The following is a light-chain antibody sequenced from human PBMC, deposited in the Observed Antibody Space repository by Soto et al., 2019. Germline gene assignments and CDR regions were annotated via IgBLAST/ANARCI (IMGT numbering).Light chain of an antibody. CDR2: DAS. V-gene: IGKV1-5*01. CDR1: QSISTW. CDR3: QQLNSYPIT. J-gene: IGKJ3*01. Sequence: DIQMTQSPSTLSTSVGDRVSITCRGGQSISTWLAWYQQKPGKAPKLLIYDASSLESGVPSRFSGSGSGTEFTLTISSLQPDDFATYYCQQLNSYPITFGPGTKVDIK.